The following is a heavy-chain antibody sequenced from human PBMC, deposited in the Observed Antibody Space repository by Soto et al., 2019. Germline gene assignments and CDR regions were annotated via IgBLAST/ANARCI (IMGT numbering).Heavy chain of an antibody. CDR3: ARDAPLYYDSSGYAPN. CDR1: GFTFSRYS. J-gene: IGHJ4*02. Sequence: EVQLVESGGGLVQPGGSLRLSCAASGFTFSRYSMNWVRQAPGKGLEWVSYISSSSNTIYYVDSVKGRFTISRDNAKNXLYLQMNSLRAEDTAVYYCARDAPLYYDSSGYAPNWGQGTLVTVSS. CDR2: ISSSSNTI. D-gene: IGHD3-22*01. V-gene: IGHV3-48*01.